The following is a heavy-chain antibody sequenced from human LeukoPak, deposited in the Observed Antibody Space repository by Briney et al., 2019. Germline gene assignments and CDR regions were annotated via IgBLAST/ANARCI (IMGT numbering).Heavy chain of an antibody. CDR1: GGTFSSYA. CDR2: IIPIFGTA. V-gene: IGHV1-69*05. D-gene: IGHD2-2*01. CDR3: ARGGRGYCSSTSCTPGAFDI. J-gene: IGHJ3*02. Sequence: GASVKVSCKASGGTFSSYAISWVRQAPGQGLEWMGGIIPIFGTANYAQKFQGRVTITTDESTSTAYMELSSLRSEDTAVYYCARGGRGYCSSTSCTPGAFDIWGQGTMVTVSS.